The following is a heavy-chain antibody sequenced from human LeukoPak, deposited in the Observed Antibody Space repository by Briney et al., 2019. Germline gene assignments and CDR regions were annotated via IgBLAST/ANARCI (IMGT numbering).Heavy chain of an antibody. V-gene: IGHV3-11*01. Sequence: PGGSLRLSCAASGFTFSDYYMSWIRQAPGKGLEWVSYISSSGNTIYYADSVKGRFTISRDNAKNSLYLQMNSLRAEDTAVYYCARAPPNYYYYYGMDVWGQGTTVTVSS. J-gene: IGHJ6*02. CDR1: GFTFSDYY. CDR3: ARAPPNYYYYYGMDV. CDR2: ISSSGNTI.